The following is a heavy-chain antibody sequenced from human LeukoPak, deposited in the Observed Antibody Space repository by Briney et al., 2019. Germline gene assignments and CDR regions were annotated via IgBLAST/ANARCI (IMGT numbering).Heavy chain of an antibody. Sequence: SGGSLRLSCAASGFTFSSYWMSWVRQAPGKGLECVANIKQDGSEKYYVDSVKGRFTISRDNAKNSLYLQMNSLRAEDTAVYYCARPLDGYYYYGMDVWGQGTTVTVSS. D-gene: IGHD1-1*01. CDR2: IKQDGSEK. J-gene: IGHJ6*02. CDR1: GFTFSSYW. V-gene: IGHV3-7*01. CDR3: ARPLDGYYYYGMDV.